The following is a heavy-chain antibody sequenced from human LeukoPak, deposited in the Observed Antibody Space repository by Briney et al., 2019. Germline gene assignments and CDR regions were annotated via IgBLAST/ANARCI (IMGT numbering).Heavy chain of an antibody. Sequence: GGSLRLSCAGSGFIFKSYGIHWVRQAPGKGLEWVSFIRFGGTNEYYADSVKGRFTISRDNSKNSLYLQMNSLRPDDTAVYYCAKSRAPTADPDAFDVWGQGTMVTVSS. J-gene: IGHJ3*01. CDR3: AKSRAPTADPDAFDV. CDR2: IRFGGTNE. D-gene: IGHD1-14*01. CDR1: GFIFKSYG. V-gene: IGHV3-30*02.